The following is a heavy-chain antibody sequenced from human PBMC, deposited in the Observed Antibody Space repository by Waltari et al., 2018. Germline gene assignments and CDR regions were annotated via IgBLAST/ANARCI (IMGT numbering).Heavy chain of an antibody. Sequence: QVQLVQSGAEVKKPGSSVKVSCQASGGTFSSYAISWVRQAPGQGLEWMGGIIPIFGTANYAQKVQGRVTITADESTSTAYMELSSLRSEDTAVYYCARGVATVTTFYYYYYGMDVWGQGTTVTVSS. J-gene: IGHJ6*02. D-gene: IGHD4-4*01. CDR1: GGTFSSYA. CDR3: ARGVATVTTFYYYYYGMDV. CDR2: IIPIFGTA. V-gene: IGHV1-69*01.